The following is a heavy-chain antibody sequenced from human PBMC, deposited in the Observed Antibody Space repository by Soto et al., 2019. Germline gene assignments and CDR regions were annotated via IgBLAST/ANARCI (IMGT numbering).Heavy chain of an antibody. V-gene: IGHV1-2*02. D-gene: IGHD1-1*01. CDR2: INPNSGGT. CDR1: GYTFTGHY. CDR3: AREPATAKPEGVDF. J-gene: IGHJ4*02. Sequence: ASVKVSCKASGYTFTGHYIHWVRQAPGQGLEWMGWINPNSGGTKYAPKFQGGVTMTRDTSITTAYMELSRLRSGDTAVYYCAREPATAKPEGVDFWGQGTLVTVSS.